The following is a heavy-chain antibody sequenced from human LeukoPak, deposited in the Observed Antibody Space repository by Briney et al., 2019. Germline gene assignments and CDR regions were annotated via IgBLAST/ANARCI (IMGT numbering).Heavy chain of an antibody. CDR3: AKVQGYCSSTSCHAEYFQH. D-gene: IGHD2-2*01. Sequence: GGSLRLSCAASGFTFSSYAMHWVRQAPGKGLEYISGISSNGGSTYYVNSVKGRFSISRDNSKNTLYLQMGSLGPEDMAVYYCAKVQGYCSSTSCHAEYFQHWGQGTLVTVSS. V-gene: IGHV3-64*01. J-gene: IGHJ1*01. CDR2: ISSNGGST. CDR1: GFTFSSYA.